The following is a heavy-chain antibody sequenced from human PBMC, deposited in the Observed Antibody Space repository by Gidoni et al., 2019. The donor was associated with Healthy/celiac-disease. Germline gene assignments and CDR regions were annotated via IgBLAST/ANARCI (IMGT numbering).Heavy chain of an antibody. J-gene: IGHJ4*02. CDR3: AHSLSTVTREYDFDY. CDR2: IYWDDDK. CDR1: GFSLSTSGVG. Sequence: QITLKESGPTLVKPTQTLTLTCTFSGFSLSTSGVGVGWIRQPPGKALELLALIYWDDDKRYSPSLKSRLTITKDTAKNQVVLTMTNMDPVDTATYYCAHSLSTVTREYDFDYWGQGTLVTGSS. V-gene: IGHV2-5*02. D-gene: IGHD4-17*01.